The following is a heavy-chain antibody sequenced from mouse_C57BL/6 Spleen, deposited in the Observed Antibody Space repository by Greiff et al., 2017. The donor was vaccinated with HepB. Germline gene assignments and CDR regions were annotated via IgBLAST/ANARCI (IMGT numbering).Heavy chain of an antibody. CDR2: ISDGGSYT. CDR3: ARASYYYSSRAHWYFDV. Sequence: DVMLVESGGGLVKPGGSLKLSCAASGFTFSSYAMSWVRQTPEKRLEWVATISDGGSYTYYPDNVKGRFTISRDNAKNNLYLQMSHLKSEDTAMYYWARASYYYSSRAHWYFDVWGTGTTVTVSS. CDR1: GFTFSSYA. D-gene: IGHD1-1*01. J-gene: IGHJ1*03. V-gene: IGHV5-4*03.